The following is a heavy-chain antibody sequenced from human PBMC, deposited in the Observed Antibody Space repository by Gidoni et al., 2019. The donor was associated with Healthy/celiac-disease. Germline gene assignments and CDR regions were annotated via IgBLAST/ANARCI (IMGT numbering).Heavy chain of an antibody. CDR1: GFTFSSYS. Sequence: EVQLVESGGGLVKPGGSLRLSCAASGFTFSSYSMNWVRQAPGKGLEWVSSISSSSSYIYYADSVKGRFTISRDNAKNSLYLQMNSLRAEDTAVYYCARDRVSGYGDYEYFDYWGQGTLVTVSS. CDR3: ARDRVSGYGDYEYFDY. D-gene: IGHD4-17*01. CDR2: ISSSSSYI. J-gene: IGHJ4*02. V-gene: IGHV3-21*01.